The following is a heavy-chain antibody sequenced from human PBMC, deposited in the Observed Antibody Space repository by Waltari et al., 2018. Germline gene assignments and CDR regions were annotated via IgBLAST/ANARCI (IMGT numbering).Heavy chain of an antibody. V-gene: IGHV3-30*01. CDR3: ARDILTGYYLPWYYYYGMDV. D-gene: IGHD3-9*01. Sequence: QVQLVESGGGVVQPGRSLRLSCAASGFTFSSYAMHWVRQAPGKGLGWVAVISYDGSNKYYAYSGEGRFTIPRDNSKNTLFLQMNSLRAEDTAVYYCARDILTGYYLPWYYYYGMDVWGQGTTVTVSS. CDR2: ISYDGSNK. CDR1: GFTFSSYA. J-gene: IGHJ6*02.